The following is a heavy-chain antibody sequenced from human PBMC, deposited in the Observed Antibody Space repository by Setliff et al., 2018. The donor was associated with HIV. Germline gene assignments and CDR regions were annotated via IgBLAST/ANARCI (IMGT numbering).Heavy chain of an antibody. CDR3: AGLGYRWGGNDY. CDR1: GASISGGDYY. Sequence: LSETLSLTCTVFGASISGGDYYWSWIRQPPGKGLEWIGYIYYSGSTYYNPSLKSRLTILVDTSKNQFSLKMNSVTAADTAVYYCAGLGYRWGGNDYWGQGTLVTV. J-gene: IGHJ4*02. CDR2: IYYSGST. V-gene: IGHV4-30-4*08. D-gene: IGHD7-27*01.